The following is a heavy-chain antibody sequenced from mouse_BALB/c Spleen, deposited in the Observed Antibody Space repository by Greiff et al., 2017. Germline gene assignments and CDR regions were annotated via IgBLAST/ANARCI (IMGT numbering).Heavy chain of an antibody. CDR1: GFTFSSYA. J-gene: IGHJ4*01. CDR3: GRGWDYYGRSHGMDF. D-gene: IGHD1-1*01. Sequence: DVQLVESGGGLVKPGGSLKLSCAASGFTFSSYAMSWVRQSPEKRLEWVAEISSGGSYTYYPDTVTGRFTISRDNAKNTLYLEMSSLRSEDTAMYYCGRGWDYYGRSHGMDFWGQGTSVTVSS. V-gene: IGHV5-9-4*01. CDR2: ISSGGSYT.